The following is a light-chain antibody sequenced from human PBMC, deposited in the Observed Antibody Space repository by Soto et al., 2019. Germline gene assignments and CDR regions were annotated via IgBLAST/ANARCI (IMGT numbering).Light chain of an antibody. Sequence: QPVLTQPPSVSGAPGQRVTISCTGSSSNIGASYDVHWYQQFPGAAPKLLIYADSNRPSGVPDRFSGSKSGNTATLTISRVEAGDEADYYCQLWDSNSDHVVFGGGTKLTVL. CDR1: SSNIGASYD. CDR2: ADS. J-gene: IGLJ2*01. V-gene: IGLV1-40*01. CDR3: QLWDSNSDHVV.